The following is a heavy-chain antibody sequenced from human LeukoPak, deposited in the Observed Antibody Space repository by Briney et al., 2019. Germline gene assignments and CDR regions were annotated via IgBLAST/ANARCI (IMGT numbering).Heavy chain of an antibody. CDR2: ISNSGSAM. J-gene: IGHJ4*02. D-gene: IGHD1-26*01. V-gene: IGHV3-11*01. CDR3: ARARGSYSFDY. Sequence: GGSLRLSCAASGFTFSDYYMNWIRQAPGKGLECISYISNSGSAMYYADSVEGRFTISRDNAKNSLYLQMNSLRAEDTAVYYCARARGSYSFDYWGQGTLVTVSS. CDR1: GFTFSDYY.